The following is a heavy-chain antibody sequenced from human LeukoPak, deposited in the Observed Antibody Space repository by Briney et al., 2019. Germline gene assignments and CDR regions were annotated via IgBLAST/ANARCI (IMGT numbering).Heavy chain of an antibody. CDR2: IYYSGST. CDR3: HLSSSWTIDY. Sequence: SETLSLTCTVSGGSISSSSYYWGWIRQPPGKGLEWIGSIYYSGSTYYNPSLKSRVTISVDTSKNQFSLKLSSVTAADTAVYYCHLSSSWTIDYWGQGTLVAVSS. CDR1: GGSISSSSYY. D-gene: IGHD6-13*01. V-gene: IGHV4-39*01. J-gene: IGHJ4*02.